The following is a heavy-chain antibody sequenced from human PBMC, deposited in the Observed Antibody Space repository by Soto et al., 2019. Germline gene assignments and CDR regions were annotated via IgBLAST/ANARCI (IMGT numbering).Heavy chain of an antibody. CDR1: GGSIRSRGYY. D-gene: IGHD3-10*01. J-gene: IGHJ4*02. V-gene: IGHV4-31*03. CDR2: IYYSGST. Sequence: QVQLQESGPGLVQPSQTLSLTCTVSGGSIRSRGYYWSWIRQHPGKGLEWIGYIYYSGSTYYNPSLKSRVTISVDTSKNQCSLNLNSVTAADTAVYYCARVGEIVGDYWGKGTLVTVSS. CDR3: ARVGEIVGDY.